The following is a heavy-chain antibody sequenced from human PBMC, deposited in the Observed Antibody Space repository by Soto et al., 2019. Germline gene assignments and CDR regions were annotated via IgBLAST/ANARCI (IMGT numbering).Heavy chain of an antibody. CDR1: GGSIRSSSYY. V-gene: IGHV4-39*01. Sequence: QLQLQESGPGLVKPSETLSLTCTVSGGSIRSSSYYWGWIRQPPGKGLEWIGSIYYNEDTYYNPSLKRRVTISVDTSKNRFSLELGSVTAADTAVYYCARHPLYSNSDYYYYMDVWGKGTSVTVSS. J-gene: IGHJ6*03. CDR2: IYYNEDT. CDR3: ARHPLYSNSDYYYYMDV. D-gene: IGHD4-4*01.